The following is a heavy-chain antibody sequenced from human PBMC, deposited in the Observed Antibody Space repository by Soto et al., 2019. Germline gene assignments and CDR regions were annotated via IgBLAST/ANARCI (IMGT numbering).Heavy chain of an antibody. V-gene: IGHV3-7*01. Sequence: PGGSLRLSCAASGFTFSSYWMSRVRQAPGKGLEWVANIKQDGSEKYYVDSVKGRFTISRDNAKNSLYLQMNSLRAEDTAVYYCARDTEYSGSPGAFDIWGQGTMVTVSS. D-gene: IGHD1-26*01. CDR1: GFTFSSYW. J-gene: IGHJ3*02. CDR2: IKQDGSEK. CDR3: ARDTEYSGSPGAFDI.